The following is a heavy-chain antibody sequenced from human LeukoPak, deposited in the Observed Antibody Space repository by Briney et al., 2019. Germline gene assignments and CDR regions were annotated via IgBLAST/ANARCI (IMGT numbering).Heavy chain of an antibody. CDR3: ARGTMVRGGLTDDYVWGTSRYNSFDY. J-gene: IGHJ4*02. Sequence: GASVKVSCKASGYTFTGYYMHWVRQAPGQGPEWMGWINPNSGGTNYAQKFQGRVTMTRDTSISTAYMELSRLRPGDTAVYYCARGTMVRGGLTDDYVWGTSRYNSFDYWGQGTLVTVSS. CDR1: GYTFTGYY. V-gene: IGHV1-2*02. CDR2: INPNSGGT. D-gene: IGHD3-16*02.